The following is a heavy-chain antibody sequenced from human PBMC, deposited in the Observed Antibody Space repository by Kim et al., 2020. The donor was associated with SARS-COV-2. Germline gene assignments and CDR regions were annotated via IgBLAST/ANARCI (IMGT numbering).Heavy chain of an antibody. D-gene: IGHD1-1*01. Sequence: GGSLRRSCAASGFTFSSYAMSWVRQAPGKGLEWVSVIYSGGSSTYYADSVKGRFTISRDNSKNTLYLQMNSLRAEDTAVYYCAKNEIGYFDYWGQGTLVT. J-gene: IGHJ4*02. CDR1: GFTFSSYA. V-gene: IGHV3-23*03. CDR2: IYSGGSST. CDR3: AKNEIGYFDY.